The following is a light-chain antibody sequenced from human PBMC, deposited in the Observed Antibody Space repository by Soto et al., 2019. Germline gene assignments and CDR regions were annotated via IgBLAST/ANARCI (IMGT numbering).Light chain of an antibody. CDR2: DVS. V-gene: IGLV2-14*01. J-gene: IGLJ3*02. CDR1: SSDVGGYNY. Sequence: QSALTQPASESGSPGQSITISCTGTSSDVGGYNYVSWYQQHPGKAPEVIIYDVSYRPSGVSNRFSGSKSGNTASLTISGLQAEDEADYYCCSYTVATTRDGRVFGGGTKVTVL. CDR3: CSYTVATTRDGRV.